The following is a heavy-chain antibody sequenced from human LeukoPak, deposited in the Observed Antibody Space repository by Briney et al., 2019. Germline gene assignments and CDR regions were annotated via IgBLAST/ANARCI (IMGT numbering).Heavy chain of an antibody. CDR2: INPNSGGT. CDR1: GYTFTGYY. Sequence: GASVKVSCKASGYTFTGYYMHWVRQAPGQGLEWMGRINPNSGGTNYAQKFQGRVTMTRDTSISTAYMELSRLRSDDTAVYYCARSRDGYNYYFDYWGQGTLVTVSS. J-gene: IGHJ4*02. CDR3: ARSRDGYNYYFDY. D-gene: IGHD5-24*01. V-gene: IGHV1-2*02.